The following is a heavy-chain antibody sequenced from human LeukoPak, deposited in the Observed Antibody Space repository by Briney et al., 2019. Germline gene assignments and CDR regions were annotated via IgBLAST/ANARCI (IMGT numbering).Heavy chain of an antibody. CDR3: ARLIARYYYDSSGYGENDY. Sequence: ASVKVSCKASGYTFTSYGISWVRQAPGQGLEWMGWISAYNGNTNYAQKLQGRVTMTTDTSTSTAYMELRSLRSEDTAVYYCARLIARYYYDSSGYGENDYWGQGTLVTVSS. J-gene: IGHJ4*02. D-gene: IGHD3-22*01. CDR1: GYTFTSYG. CDR2: ISAYNGNT. V-gene: IGHV1-18*01.